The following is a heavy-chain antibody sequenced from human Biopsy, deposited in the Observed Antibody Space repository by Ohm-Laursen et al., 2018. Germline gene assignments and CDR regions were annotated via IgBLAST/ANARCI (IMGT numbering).Heavy chain of an antibody. CDR1: GFTFGDYY. Sequence: GSLRLSCAASGFTFGDYYMSWIRQAPGKGLEWLSYISGSGVTKGYADSVKGRFTVSRDNAKNSLYLEMNNLTVEDTAVYYCATDGAGSYNENWGQGTLVSVSS. CDR3: ATDGAGSYNEN. V-gene: IGHV3-11*01. J-gene: IGHJ4*02. CDR2: ISGSGVTK. D-gene: IGHD3-10*01.